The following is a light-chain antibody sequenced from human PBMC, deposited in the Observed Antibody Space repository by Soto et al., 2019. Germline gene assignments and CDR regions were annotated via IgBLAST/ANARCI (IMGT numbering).Light chain of an antibody. V-gene: IGLV2-14*03. CDR3: SSYKSISTLVV. J-gene: IGLJ2*01. CDR2: DVS. CDR1: SSDVGGYNY. Sequence: QSALTQPASVSGSPGQSITISCTGTSSDVGGYNYVSWYQHHPGKAPKLMIYDVSNRPSGVSNRFAGSKSGTTASLTISGRQAEDEAEYYCSSYKSISTLVVFGGGTKLTVL.